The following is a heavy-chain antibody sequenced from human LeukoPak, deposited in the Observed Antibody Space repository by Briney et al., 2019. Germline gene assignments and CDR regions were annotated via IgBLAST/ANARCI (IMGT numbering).Heavy chain of an antibody. CDR2: IIPIFGST. V-gene: IGHV1-69*05. CDR1: GVTFSSYA. Sequence: SVKVSCTASGVTFSSYAISWVRQAPGQGLEWMGGIIPIFGSTNYAQKFQGRVTITTDQSTRTAYMELNSLSSDDTAVYYCARVGRSRGSLPNSYYYMDVWGKGTTVTVSS. CDR3: ARVGRSRGSLPNSYYYMDV. J-gene: IGHJ6*03. D-gene: IGHD1-26*01.